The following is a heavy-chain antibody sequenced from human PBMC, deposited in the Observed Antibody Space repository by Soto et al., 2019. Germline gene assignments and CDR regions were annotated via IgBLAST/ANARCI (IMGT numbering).Heavy chain of an antibody. Sequence: QVHLVQSGAEVKKPGASMKVSCTASGYTLTSHHVHWVRQAPGRRLAWMGSINPANGVAQYTARFQGMVIMTRDTPTSTVYMESRGLTSEDTASFYCARGGGVGLDGSAAFDIWGQGTMVTVSS. V-gene: IGHV1-46*01. J-gene: IGHJ3*02. D-gene: IGHD1-1*01. CDR1: GYTLTSHH. CDR3: ARGGGVGLDGSAAFDI. CDR2: INPANGVA.